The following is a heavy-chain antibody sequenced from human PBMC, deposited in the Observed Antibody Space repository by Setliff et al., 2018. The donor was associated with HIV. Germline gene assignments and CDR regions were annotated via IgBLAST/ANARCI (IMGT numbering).Heavy chain of an antibody. CDR2: INAGDDNT. Sequence: GASVKVSCKAFGYTFSTNAIHWVRQAPGQRLEWMGYINAGDDNTRYSEKFQGRVTITRDTSANTAYMELSSLRSEDTAVYYCAKEPKLGGIAAPFDYWGQGTLVTVSS. CDR3: AKEPKLGGIAAPFDY. J-gene: IGHJ4*02. D-gene: IGHD6-6*01. CDR1: GYTFSTNA. V-gene: IGHV1-3*01.